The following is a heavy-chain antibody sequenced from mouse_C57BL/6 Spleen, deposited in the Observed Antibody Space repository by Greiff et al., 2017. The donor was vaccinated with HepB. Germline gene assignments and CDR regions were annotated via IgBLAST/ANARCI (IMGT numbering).Heavy chain of an antibody. CDR1: GYTFTSYW. Sequence: VQLQQPGAELVKPGASVQLSCKASGYTFTSYWMHWVKQRPGRGLEWIGWLDPNCGGTKYNEKFKSKATLTVDKPSSTAYMQLSSLTSEDSAVYYSARWSIYYDYDGDYAMDYWGQGTSVTVSS. J-gene: IGHJ4*01. D-gene: IGHD2-4*01. CDR3: ARWSIYYDYDGDYAMDY. V-gene: IGHV1-72*01. CDR2: LDPNCGGT.